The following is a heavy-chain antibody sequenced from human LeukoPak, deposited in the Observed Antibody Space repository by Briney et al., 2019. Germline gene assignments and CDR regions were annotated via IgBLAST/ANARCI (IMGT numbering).Heavy chain of an antibody. V-gene: IGHV4-31*03. CDR3: ARDTVTIFGENWFDP. J-gene: IGHJ5*02. Sequence: SETLSLTCTVSGGSISSGGYYWSWIRQHPGKGLEWIGYIYYSGSTYYNPSLKSRVTISVDTSKNQFSLKLSSVTAADTAVYYCARDTVTIFGENWFDPWGQGTLVTVSS. D-gene: IGHD3-3*01. CDR1: GGSISSGGYY. CDR2: IYYSGST.